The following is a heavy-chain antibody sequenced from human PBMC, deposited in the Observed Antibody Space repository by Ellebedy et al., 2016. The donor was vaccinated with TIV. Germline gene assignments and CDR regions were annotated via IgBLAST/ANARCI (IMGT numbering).Heavy chain of an antibody. CDR2: ITPSDGGT. D-gene: IGHD2-2*01. CDR1: GHSYTSHY. Sequence: ASVKVSXXAIGHSYTSHYVHWVRQAPGQGLEWMGTITPSDGGTTFAQRFQDRLTMTRDTSTDTVYMDLRSLISEDMATYYCVRVDGYASSQTLWGQGTAVTVSS. J-gene: IGHJ1*01. V-gene: IGHV1-46*01. CDR3: VRVDGYASSQTL.